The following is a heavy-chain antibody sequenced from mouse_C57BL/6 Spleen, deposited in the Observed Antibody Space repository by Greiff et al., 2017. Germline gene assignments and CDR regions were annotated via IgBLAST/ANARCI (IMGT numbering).Heavy chain of an antibody. V-gene: IGHV1-82*01. CDR3: ARWPNYYYAMDY. D-gene: IGHD4-1*02. CDR2: IYPGDGDT. J-gene: IGHJ4*01. Sequence: QVQLKESGPELVKPGASVKISCKASGYAFSSSWMNWVKQRPGKGLEWIGRIYPGDGDTNYNGKFKGKATLTADKSSSTAYMQLSSLTSEDSAVYFCARWPNYYYAMDYWGQGTSVTVSS. CDR1: GYAFSSSW.